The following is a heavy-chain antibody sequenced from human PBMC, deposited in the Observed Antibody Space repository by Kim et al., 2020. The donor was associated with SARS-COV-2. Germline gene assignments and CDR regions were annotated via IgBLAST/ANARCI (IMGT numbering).Heavy chain of an antibody. D-gene: IGHD3-22*01. CDR3: ARLPHDSRAGYLDL. CDR1: GASISRTSYF. CDR2: IYYSGIT. J-gene: IGHJ2*01. Sequence: SETLSLTCTVSGASISRTSYFWAWIRQPPGKGLEWIGSIYYSGITYYNPSLKSRVTVSVDTSRDQFSLNLTSLTAADTAVYYCARLPHDSRAGYLDLWGR. V-gene: IGHV4-39*01.